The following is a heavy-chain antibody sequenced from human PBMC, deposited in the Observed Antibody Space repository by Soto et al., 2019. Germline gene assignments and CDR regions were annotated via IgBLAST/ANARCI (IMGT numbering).Heavy chain of an antibody. V-gene: IGHV1-46*01. Sequence: QVQLVQSRAEVKKPGASVKVSCKASGYTFTSYYMHWVRQAPGQGLAWMGIINPGGESTSYAQKFQGRVTTTRDTSAMTVYMELRSLRSEGTAVYYGSRESVYIVSTARVSGGMDVWGQGPTVTVSS. CDR3: SRESVYIVSTARVSGGMDV. CDR2: INPGGEST. J-gene: IGHJ6*02. CDR1: GYTFTSYY. D-gene: IGHD5-12*01.